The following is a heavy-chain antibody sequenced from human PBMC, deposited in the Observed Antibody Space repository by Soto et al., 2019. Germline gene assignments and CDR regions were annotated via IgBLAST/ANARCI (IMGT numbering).Heavy chain of an antibody. D-gene: IGHD3-3*01. CDR3: ARSLTTARGALEWHY. CDR2: IYYSGST. V-gene: IGHV4-59*08. CDR1: GGSISSYY. Sequence: SETLSLTCTVSGGSISSYYWSWIRQPPGKGLEWIGYIYYSGSTNYNPSLKSRVTISVDTSKNQFSLKLSSVTAADTAVYYCARSLTTARGALEWHYWGQGTLVTVSS. J-gene: IGHJ4*02.